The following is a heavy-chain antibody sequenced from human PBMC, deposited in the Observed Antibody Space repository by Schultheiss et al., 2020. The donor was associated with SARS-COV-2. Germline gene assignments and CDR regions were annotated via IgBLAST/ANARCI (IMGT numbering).Heavy chain of an antibody. J-gene: IGHJ5*02. D-gene: IGHD3-3*01. V-gene: IGHV1-24*01. CDR3: AREGPITIFGVVIMPKNWFDP. Sequence: GESLKISCKVSGYTLTELSMHWVRQAPGKGLEWMGGFDPEDGETIYAQKFQGRVTMTRDTSTSTVYMELSSLRSEDTAVYYCAREGPITIFGVVIMPKNWFDPWGQGTLVTVSS. CDR2: FDPEDGET. CDR1: GYTLTELS.